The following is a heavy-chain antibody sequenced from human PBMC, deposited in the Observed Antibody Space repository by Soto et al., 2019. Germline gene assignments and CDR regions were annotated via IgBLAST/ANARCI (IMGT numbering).Heavy chain of an antibody. CDR2: IYPGDSDT. J-gene: IGHJ4*02. D-gene: IGHD3-10*01. V-gene: IGHV5-51*01. Sequence: GESLKISCKGSGYSFTSYWIGWVRQMPGKGLEWMGIIYPGDSDTRYSPSFQGQVTISADKSISTAYLQWSSLKASDTAMYYCARLLDYYGSGSFISVWGQGTLVTVSS. CDR1: GYSFTSYW. CDR3: ARLLDYYGSGSFISV.